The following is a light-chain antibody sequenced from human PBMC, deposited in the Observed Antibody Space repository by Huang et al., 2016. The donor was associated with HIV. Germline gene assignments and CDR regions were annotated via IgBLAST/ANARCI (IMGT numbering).Light chain of an antibody. CDR1: HTIYNF. Sequence: DIQMTQSPSSLSASVGDRVTITCRASHTIYNFLNWYQQRPWKAPNRLIYAASTLQSGVPSRFSGYGSGTVFTLTISGLQPDDFATYYCQQSYSTPGTFGQGTRLEIK. V-gene: IGKV1-39*01. CDR3: QQSYSTPGT. CDR2: AAS. J-gene: IGKJ5*01.